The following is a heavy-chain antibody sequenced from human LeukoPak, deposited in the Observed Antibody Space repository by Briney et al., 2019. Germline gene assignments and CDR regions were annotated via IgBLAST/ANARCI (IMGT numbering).Heavy chain of an antibody. D-gene: IGHD3-22*01. CDR1: GFTFSSYS. Sequence: GGSLRLSCAASGFTFSSYSMNWVRQAPGKGLEWVSSISSSSSYIYYADSVKGRFTISRDNAKNSLYLQMNSLRAEDTAVYYCTTDDTYYYDSSGYRDAFDIWGQGTMVTVSS. V-gene: IGHV3-21*01. CDR2: ISSSSSYI. J-gene: IGHJ3*02. CDR3: TTDDTYYYDSSGYRDAFDI.